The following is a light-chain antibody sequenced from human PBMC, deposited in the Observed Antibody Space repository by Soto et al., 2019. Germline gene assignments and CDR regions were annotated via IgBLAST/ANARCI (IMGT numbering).Light chain of an antibody. CDR2: KAS. V-gene: IGKV1-5*03. CDR3: QQYSTYWT. CDR1: QSISTW. Sequence: DIQMTQSPSTLSASVGDRVTITCRASQSISTWLAWYQQKAGKAPKLLIYKASILESGVPSRFSGSGSGTEFTLTISRLQHDDFATYYCQQYSTYWTFGQGTKVEIK. J-gene: IGKJ1*01.